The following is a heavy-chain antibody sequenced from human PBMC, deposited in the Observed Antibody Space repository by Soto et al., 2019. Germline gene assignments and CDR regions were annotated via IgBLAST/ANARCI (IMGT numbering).Heavy chain of an antibody. CDR1: GYTLTSYD. CDR3: ASTLYGDNVDY. D-gene: IGHD4-17*01. V-gene: IGHV1-8*01. CDR2: INPNSGNR. Sequence: QVQLVQSGAEVKKPGASVKVSCKASGYTLTSYDINWVRQATGQGLEWMGWINPNSGNRGYAQKFQGRVTMTRHTSISTAYMELRSLRSEDTAVYYCASTLYGDNVDYWGQGTLVTVSS. J-gene: IGHJ4*02.